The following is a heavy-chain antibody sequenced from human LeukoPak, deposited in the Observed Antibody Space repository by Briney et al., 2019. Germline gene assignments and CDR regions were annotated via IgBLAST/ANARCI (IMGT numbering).Heavy chain of an antibody. J-gene: IGHJ5*02. CDR3: ARHSVAGTRDNWFDP. CDR1: GFTFSSYS. CDR2: ISSSSSTI. Sequence: GSLRPSCAASGFTFSSYSMNWVRQAPGKGLEWVSYISSSSSTIYYADSVKGRFTISRDNAKNSLYLQMNSLRDEDTAVYYCARHSVAGTRDNWFDPWGQGTLVTVSS. V-gene: IGHV3-48*02. D-gene: IGHD6-19*01.